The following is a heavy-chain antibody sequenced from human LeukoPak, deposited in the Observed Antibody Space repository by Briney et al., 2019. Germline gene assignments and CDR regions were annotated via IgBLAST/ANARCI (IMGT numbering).Heavy chain of an antibody. CDR3: ARVPARYYYAGYFDY. CDR2: ISAYNGNT. CDR1: GYTFTSYG. Sequence: ASVKVSCKASGYTFTSYGISWVRQAPGQGLEWMGWISAYNGNTNYAQKLQGRVTMTTDTSTSTAYMELRSLRSDDTAVYYCARVPARYYYAGYFDYWGQGTLVTVSS. D-gene: IGHD3-10*01. J-gene: IGHJ4*02. V-gene: IGHV1-18*01.